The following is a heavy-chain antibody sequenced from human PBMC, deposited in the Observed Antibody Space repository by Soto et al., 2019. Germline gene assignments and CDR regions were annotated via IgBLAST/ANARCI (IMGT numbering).Heavy chain of an antibody. J-gene: IGHJ4*02. Sequence: EVQLVESGGGLVKPGGSLRLSCAASGFTFSNAWMSWVRQAPGKGLEWVGRIKSKTDCGTTDYAAPVKGRFTISRDDSKNTLYLQMNSLKTEDTAVYYCTTGRSGYDISGPEWGQGTLVTVSS. CDR3: TTGRSGYDISGPE. V-gene: IGHV3-15*01. D-gene: IGHD5-12*01. CDR2: IKSKTDCGTT. CDR1: GFTFSNAW.